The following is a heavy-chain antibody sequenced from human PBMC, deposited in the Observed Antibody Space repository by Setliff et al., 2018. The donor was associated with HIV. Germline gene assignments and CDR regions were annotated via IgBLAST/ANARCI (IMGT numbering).Heavy chain of an antibody. CDR1: GGSIGSSSYY. Sequence: SETLSLTCTVSGGSIGSSSYYWIWVRQPPGEGLEWIGNIYYSGSTYYNPSLKSRVTISEDTSKNQFSLKLSSVTAADTAVYYCAKVVVRSRFLEWSPSRDYSYYYMDVWGKGTTVTVSS. CDR2: IYYSGST. D-gene: IGHD3-3*01. V-gene: IGHV4-39*07. CDR3: AKVVVRSRFLEWSPSRDYSYYYMDV. J-gene: IGHJ6*03.